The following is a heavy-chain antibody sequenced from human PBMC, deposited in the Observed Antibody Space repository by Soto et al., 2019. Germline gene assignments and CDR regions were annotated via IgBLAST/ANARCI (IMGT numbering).Heavy chain of an antibody. CDR2: ISSSSSYI. D-gene: IGHD6-13*01. CDR1: GFTFSSYS. Sequence: EVQLVESGGGLVKPGGSLRLSCAASGFTFSSYSMNWVRQAPGKGLEWVSSISSSSSYIYYADSVKGRFTISRDNAKNSLYLQMNSLRAEDSAVYYCARDRRQQAWYFDLWGRGTLVTVSS. V-gene: IGHV3-21*01. CDR3: ARDRRQQAWYFDL. J-gene: IGHJ2*01.